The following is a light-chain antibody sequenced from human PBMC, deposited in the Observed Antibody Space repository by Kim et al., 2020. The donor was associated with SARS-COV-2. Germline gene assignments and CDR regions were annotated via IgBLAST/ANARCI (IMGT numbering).Light chain of an antibody. Sequence: TPEERATHSCRASQSVTSNYLAWYQQRPGQAPSLLIYGASSRATGVPDRFSGSGSGTDFTLTISRLEPEDFAVYYCQQYGNSQETFGQGTKVDIK. V-gene: IGKV3-20*01. CDR3: QQYGNSQET. J-gene: IGKJ1*01. CDR1: QSVTSNY. CDR2: GAS.